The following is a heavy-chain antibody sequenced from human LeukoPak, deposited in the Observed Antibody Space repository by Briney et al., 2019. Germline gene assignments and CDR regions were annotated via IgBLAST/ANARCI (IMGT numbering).Heavy chain of an antibody. CDR2: ISSSGSTI. CDR3: ARDPGEDYDFWSGYYRSYFDY. CDR1: GVTFSDYY. Sequence: GGSLRLSCAASGVTFSDYYMSWIRQAPGKGLEWVSYISSSGSTIYYADSVKGRFTISRDNAKNSLYLQMNSLRAEDTAVYYCARDPGEDYDFWSGYYRSYFDYWGQGTLVTVSS. V-gene: IGHV3-11*04. J-gene: IGHJ4*02. D-gene: IGHD3-3*01.